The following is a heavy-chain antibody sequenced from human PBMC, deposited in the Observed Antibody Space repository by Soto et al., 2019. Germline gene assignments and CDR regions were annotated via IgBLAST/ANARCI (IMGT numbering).Heavy chain of an antibody. CDR1: GFIFSDYF. CDR2: ISGTTNYI. V-gene: IGHV3-11*06. J-gene: IGHJ4*02. CDR3: ARESEDLTSNFDY. Sequence: VGSLRLSCAASGFIFSDYFMSWIRQAPGKGLEWVSFISGTTNYIYYGDSMKGRFTISRDNAKNSLYLEMNSLRAEDTAVYYCARESEDLTSNFDYWGQGTLVTVSS.